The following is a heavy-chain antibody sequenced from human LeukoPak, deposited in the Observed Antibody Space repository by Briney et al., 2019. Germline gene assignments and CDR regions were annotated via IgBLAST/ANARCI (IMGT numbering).Heavy chain of an antibody. D-gene: IGHD3-10*01. J-gene: IGHJ6*03. V-gene: IGHV3-23*01. Sequence: PGGSLRLSCAASGFTFSSYAMHWVRQAPGKGLEWVSAISGSGGSTYYADSVKGRFTISRDNSKNTLYLQMNSLRAEDTAVYYCAKVYYGSGSSPYYYYYMDVWGKGTTVTISS. CDR2: ISGSGGST. CDR3: AKVYYGSGSSPYYYYYMDV. CDR1: GFTFSSYA.